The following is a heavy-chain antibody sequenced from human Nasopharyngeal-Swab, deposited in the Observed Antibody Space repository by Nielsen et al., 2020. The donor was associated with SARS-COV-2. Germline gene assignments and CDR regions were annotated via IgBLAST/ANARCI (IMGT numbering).Heavy chain of an antibody. D-gene: IGHD6-13*01. V-gene: IGHV4-39*07. CDR2: IYYSGST. CDR1: GGSISSSSYY. Sequence: SETLSLTCTVSGGSISSSSYYCGWLRQPPGKGLEWIGSIYYSGSTYYNPSLNRRVTISVDTSKNQFSLKLSSVTAADTAVYYCAREIKQLARNWFDPWGQGTLVTVSS. CDR3: AREIKQLARNWFDP. J-gene: IGHJ5*02.